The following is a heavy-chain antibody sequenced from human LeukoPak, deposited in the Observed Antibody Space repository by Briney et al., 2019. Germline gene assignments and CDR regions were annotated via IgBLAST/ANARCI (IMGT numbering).Heavy chain of an antibody. V-gene: IGHV3-30*02. J-gene: IGHJ6*03. D-gene: IGHD3-10*01. CDR1: GFTFSSYA. CDR2: IRYDGTNK. CDR3: ASNSMVRGVIRYYYYYMDV. Sequence: GGSLRLSCAASGFTFSSYAMHWVRQAPGKGLEWVTFIRYDGTNKYYADSVKGRFTISRDNSKNTLYLQMNSLRPEDTAVYYFASNSMVRGVIRYYYYYMDVWGKGTTVTISS.